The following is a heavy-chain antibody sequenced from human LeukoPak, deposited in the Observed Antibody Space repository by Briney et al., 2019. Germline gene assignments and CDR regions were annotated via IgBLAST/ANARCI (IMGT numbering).Heavy chain of an antibody. D-gene: IGHD3-22*01. Sequence: GGSLRLSCAASGFTLNSYSMNWVRQAPGKGLEWVSYISGSSSTIYYADSVKGRFTISGDNAKNSLYLQMNSLRAEDTAVYYCTRDDSSGYYYRILGYWGQGTLVTVSS. CDR1: GFTLNSYS. CDR2: ISGSSSTI. CDR3: TRDDSSGYYYRILGY. J-gene: IGHJ4*02. V-gene: IGHV3-48*01.